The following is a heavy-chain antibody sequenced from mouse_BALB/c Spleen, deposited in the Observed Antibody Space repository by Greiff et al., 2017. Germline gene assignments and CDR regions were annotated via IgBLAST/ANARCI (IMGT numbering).Heavy chain of an antibody. D-gene: IGHD2-4*01. CDR3: AREGSTMISYAMDY. CDR1: GYTFTSYW. V-gene: IGHV1-87*01. J-gene: IGHJ4*01. Sequence: QVQLQQSGAELARPGASVKLSCKASGYTFTSYWMQWVKQRPGQGLEWIGAIYPGDGDTRYTQKFKGKATLTADKSSSTAYMQLSSLASEDSAVYYCAREGSTMISYAMDYWGQGTSVTVSS. CDR2: IYPGDGDT.